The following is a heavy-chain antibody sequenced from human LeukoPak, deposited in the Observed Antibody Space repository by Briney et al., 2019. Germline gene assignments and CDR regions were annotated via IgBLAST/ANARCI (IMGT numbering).Heavy chain of an antibody. CDR1: GGSFSGYY. J-gene: IGHJ4*02. V-gene: IGHV4-34*01. CDR3: ARQGRSFDY. CDR2: INHSGST. Sequence: SETLSLTCAVYGGSFSGYYWSWIRQPPGKGLEWIGEINHSGSTNYNPSLKSRVTISVDTSKNQFSLELSSVTAADTAVYYCARQGRSFDYWGQGTLVTVSS.